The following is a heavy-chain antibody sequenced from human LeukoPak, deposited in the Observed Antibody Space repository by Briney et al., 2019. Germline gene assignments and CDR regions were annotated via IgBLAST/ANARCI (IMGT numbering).Heavy chain of an antibody. Sequence: SETLSLTCTVSGGSISSYYWSWIRQPPGKGLEWIGYIYYSGSTNYNPSLKSRVTISVDTSKNQFSPKLSSVTAADTAVYYCARYRGVGVDYWGQGTLVTVSS. CDR1: GGSISSYY. D-gene: IGHD1-26*01. J-gene: IGHJ4*02. V-gene: IGHV4-59*01. CDR2: IYYSGST. CDR3: ARYRGVGVDY.